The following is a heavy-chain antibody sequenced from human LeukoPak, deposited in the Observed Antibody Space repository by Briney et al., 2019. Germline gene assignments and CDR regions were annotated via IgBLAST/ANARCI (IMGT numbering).Heavy chain of an antibody. CDR2: IIPIFGTA. D-gene: IGHD2-8*01. Sequence: SVKVSCKASGGTFSSYAISWVRQAPGQGLEWMGGIIPIFGTANYAQKFQGRVTITTDESTSTAYMKLSSLRSEDTAVYYCARSGGTNAPFDPWGQGTLVTVSS. CDR3: ARSGGTNAPFDP. V-gene: IGHV1-69*05. J-gene: IGHJ5*02. CDR1: GGTFSSYA.